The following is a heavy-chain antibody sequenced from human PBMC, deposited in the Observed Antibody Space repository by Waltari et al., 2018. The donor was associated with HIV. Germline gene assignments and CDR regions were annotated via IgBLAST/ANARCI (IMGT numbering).Heavy chain of an antibody. CDR1: GGSFSAYY. D-gene: IGHD3-22*01. J-gene: IGHJ3*01. CDR2: INQRGNI. V-gene: IGHV4-34*01. CDR3: ARGSPTLQFYDDFSGYLDAFDV. Sequence: QVQLQQWGAGLLKPSETLSLTCAVSGGSFSAYYWSWIRPTPGKGLEWIGEINQRGNIHQSPSRKSRLTISVDPSKNQFSLKMTSMTAADTAVYYCARGSPTLQFYDDFSGYLDAFDVWGHGTMVTVSS.